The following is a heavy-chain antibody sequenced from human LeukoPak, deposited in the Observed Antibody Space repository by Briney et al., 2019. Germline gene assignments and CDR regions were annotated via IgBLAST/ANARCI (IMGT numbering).Heavy chain of an antibody. CDR1: GFSFSNYV. J-gene: IGHJ4*02. V-gene: IGHV3-33*01. D-gene: IGHD6-13*01. Sequence: GGSLRLSCLASGFSFSNYVMHWVRQAPGKGLEWVAVIWYDGRQEYYADSVKGRFTISRDNSKNTLYLQMNSLRAEDTAVYYCARARLLSRDLSIAAAGKGAKFDYWGQGTLVTVSS. CDR2: IWYDGRQE. CDR3: ARARLLSRDLSIAAAGKGAKFDY.